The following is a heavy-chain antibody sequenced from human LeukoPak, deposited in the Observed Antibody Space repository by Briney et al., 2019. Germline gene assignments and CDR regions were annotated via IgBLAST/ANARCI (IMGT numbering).Heavy chain of an antibody. CDR3: VRHGVNRYPDLDY. Sequence: GESLKISCKGSGYNFTNYWIGWVRQMPGKGLEGMRIIYPGASDSRYSPSFQGQVIISADKSVSTAYLQWSSLKASDTAIYYCVRHGVNRYPDLDYWGQGTLVTISS. J-gene: IGHJ4*02. CDR2: IYPGASDS. CDR1: GYNFTNYW. V-gene: IGHV5-51*01. D-gene: IGHD2-2*02.